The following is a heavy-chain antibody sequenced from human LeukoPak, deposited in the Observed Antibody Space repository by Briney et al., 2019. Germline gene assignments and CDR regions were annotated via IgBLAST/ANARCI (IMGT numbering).Heavy chain of an antibody. D-gene: IGHD2-2*01. CDR1: GFTFSDYY. V-gene: IGHV3-11*03. Sequence: GGSLRLSCAASGFTFSDYYMSWIRQAPGKGLEWVSYISSSSSYTNYADSVKGRFAISRDNAKSSLYLQMNSLRAEDTAVYYCARKTAAAHFDYWGQGTLVTVSS. J-gene: IGHJ4*02. CDR2: ISSSSSYT. CDR3: ARKTAAAHFDY.